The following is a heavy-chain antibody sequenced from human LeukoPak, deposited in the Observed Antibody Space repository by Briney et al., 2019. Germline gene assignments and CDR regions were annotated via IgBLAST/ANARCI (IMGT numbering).Heavy chain of an antibody. CDR1: GDSVSSNSAA. D-gene: IGHD6-19*01. CDR2: TYYRSKWYY. V-gene: IGHV6-1*01. CDR3: AREVVSGSGWTLFDY. Sequence: SQTLSLTCAISGDSVSSNSAAWNWIRQSPSRGLEWLGRTYYRSKWYYDYAVAVKSRISINPDTSKNQFSLKLSSVTAADTAVYYCAREVVSGSGWTLFDYWGQGTLVTVSS. J-gene: IGHJ4*02.